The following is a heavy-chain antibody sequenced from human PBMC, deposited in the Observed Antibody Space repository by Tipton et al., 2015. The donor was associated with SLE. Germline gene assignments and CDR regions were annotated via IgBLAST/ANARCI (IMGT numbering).Heavy chain of an antibody. CDR3: ARGGTMVQGEANDAFDI. D-gene: IGHD3-10*01. J-gene: IGHJ3*02. CDR2: IYYSGST. Sequence: TLSLTCAVYGGSFSGHYWSWIRQPPGKGLEWIGYIYYSGSTNYNPSLKSRVTISVDTSKNQFSLKLSSVTAADTAVYYCARGGTMVQGEANDAFDIWGQGTMVTVSS. V-gene: IGHV4-59*11. CDR1: GGSFSGHY.